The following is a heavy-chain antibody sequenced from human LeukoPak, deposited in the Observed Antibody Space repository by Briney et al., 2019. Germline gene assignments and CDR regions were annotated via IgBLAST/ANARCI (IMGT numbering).Heavy chain of an antibody. CDR1: GFTFSSYA. CDR2: ISGSGGST. V-gene: IGHV3-23*01. Sequence: GGSLRLSCAASGFTFSSYAMSWVRRAPGKGLEWVSAISGSGGSTYYADSVKGRFTISRDNSKNTLYLQMNSLRAEDTAVHYCARALRGANPYGMDVWGQGTTVTVSS. CDR3: ARALRGANPYGMDV. J-gene: IGHJ6*02. D-gene: IGHD1-26*01.